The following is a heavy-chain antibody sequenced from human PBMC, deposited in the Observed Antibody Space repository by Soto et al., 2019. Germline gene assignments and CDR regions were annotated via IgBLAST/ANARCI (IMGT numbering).Heavy chain of an antibody. CDR2: IIPIFGTA. D-gene: IGHD6-13*01. Sequence: QVQLVQSGAEVKKPGSSVKVSCKASGGTFSSYAISWVRQAPGQGLEWMGGIIPIFGTANYAQKFQGRVTITAAASTSTAYMEMSSLRSEDTAVYYCARVISSSWGAYYYYGMDVWGQGTTVTVSS. V-gene: IGHV1-69*01. J-gene: IGHJ6*02. CDR1: GGTFSSYA. CDR3: ARVISSSWGAYYYYGMDV.